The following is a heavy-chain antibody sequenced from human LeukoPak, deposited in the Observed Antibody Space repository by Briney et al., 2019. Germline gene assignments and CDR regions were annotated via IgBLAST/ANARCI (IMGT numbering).Heavy chain of an antibody. D-gene: IGHD4/OR15-4a*01. J-gene: IGHJ4*02. CDR1: GGSVTSGGYW. CDR3: ARARLWSGTLDY. CDR2: IYYSGST. Sequence: SETLSLTCTVSGGSVTSGGYWWIWIRQPPGKGLEWIGYIYYSGSTNYNPSLKSRVTISVDTSKNQFSLKLSSVTAADTAVYYCARARLWSGTLDYWGQGTLVTVSS. V-gene: IGHV4-61*08.